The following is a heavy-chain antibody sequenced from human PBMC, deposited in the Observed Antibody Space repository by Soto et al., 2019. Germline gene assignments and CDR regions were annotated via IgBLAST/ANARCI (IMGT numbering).Heavy chain of an antibody. CDR3: ARTSPWYYDSSGYYPGSWFDP. J-gene: IGHJ5*02. V-gene: IGHV4-61*01. CDR1: GGSVSSGSYY. CDR2: IYYSGST. Sequence: SSETLSLTCTVSGGSVSSGSYYWSWIRQPPGKGLEWIGYIYYSGSTNYNPSLKSRVTISVDTSKNQFSLKLSSVTAADTAVYYCARTSPWYYDSSGYYPGSWFDPWGQGTLVTVSS. D-gene: IGHD3-22*01.